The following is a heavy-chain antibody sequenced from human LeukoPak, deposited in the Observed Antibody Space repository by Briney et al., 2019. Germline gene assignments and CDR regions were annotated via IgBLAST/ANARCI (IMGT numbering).Heavy chain of an antibody. Sequence: SETLSLTCTVSGGSISRYYWSWIRQPPGKGLERIGYIYYSVSTNYNPPLKSRVTISVDTSKNQFSLKLSSVTAADTAVYYCAREGNRYDAFDIWGQGTMVTVSS. D-gene: IGHD1-14*01. J-gene: IGHJ3*02. CDR1: GGSISRYY. CDR2: IYYSVST. CDR3: AREGNRYDAFDI. V-gene: IGHV4-59*01.